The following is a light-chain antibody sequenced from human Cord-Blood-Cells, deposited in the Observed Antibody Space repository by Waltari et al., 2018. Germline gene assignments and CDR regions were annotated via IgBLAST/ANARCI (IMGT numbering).Light chain of an antibody. CDR2: EVS. V-gene: IGLV2-8*01. CDR1: SSDVGGYNY. J-gene: IGLJ1*01. CDR3: SSYAGSNKNV. Sequence: QSALPQPPSASGSPGQSAPISCPGTSSDVGGYNYVSWSQQHPGKAPKLIIYEVSKRPSGVPDRFSGSKSGNTASLTVSGLQAEDEADYYCSSYAGSNKNVFGTGTKVTVL.